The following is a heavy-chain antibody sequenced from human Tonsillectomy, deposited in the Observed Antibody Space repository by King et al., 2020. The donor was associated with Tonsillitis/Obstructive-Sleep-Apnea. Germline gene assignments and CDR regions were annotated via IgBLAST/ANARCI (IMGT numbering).Heavy chain of an antibody. CDR2: RQSKTDGGTA. V-gene: IGHV3-15*01. CDR3: TTGPLRFCAFDI. D-gene: IGHD3-3*01. J-gene: IGHJ3*02. CDR1: GLTVSYAW. Sequence: VQLVESGGGLVTPGGSLRLSCAASGLTVSYAWMSWVRQAPGKGLEWVGRRQSKTDGGTADYAAPVKGRFTISRDDSKNTLDVQMNSLKTEDTAVYYCTTGPLRFCAFDIWGQGTMVTVSS.